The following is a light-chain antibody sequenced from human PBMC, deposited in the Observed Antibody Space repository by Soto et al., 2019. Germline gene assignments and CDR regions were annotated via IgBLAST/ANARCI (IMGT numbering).Light chain of an antibody. CDR1: QSVNSK. J-gene: IGKJ4*01. CDR3: QQRSKWVT. V-gene: IGKV3-15*01. CDR2: GAS. Sequence: EIVMTQSPATLSVSPGERATLSCRASQSVNSKLAWYQQKPGQAPRLLIYGASTRATGIPARFSGSGSGTEFTLTISSLEPEDFAVYYCQQRSKWVTFGRGTKVDIK.